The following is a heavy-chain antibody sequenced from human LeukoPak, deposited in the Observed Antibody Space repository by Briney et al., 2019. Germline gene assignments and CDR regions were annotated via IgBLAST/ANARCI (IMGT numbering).Heavy chain of an antibody. CDR3: ARALPAIVVVTAILHFQH. J-gene: IGHJ1*01. Sequence: PGGSLRLSCAASGFTFSSYAMSWVRQAPGKGLEWVSAISGSGGSTHYADSVKGRFTISRDNSKNTLYLQMNSLRAEDTAVYYCARALPAIVVVTAILHFQHWGQGTLVTVSS. V-gene: IGHV3-23*01. D-gene: IGHD2-21*02. CDR1: GFTFSSYA. CDR2: ISGSGGST.